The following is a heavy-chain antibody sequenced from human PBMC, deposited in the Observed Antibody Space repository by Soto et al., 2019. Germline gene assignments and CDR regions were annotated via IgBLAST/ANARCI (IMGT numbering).Heavy chain of an antibody. D-gene: IGHD3-22*01. CDR1: GYTFTGYY. Sequence: ASVKVSCKASGYTFTGYYMHLVRQAPGQGLEWMGWINPNSGGTNYAQKFQGWVTMTRDTSISTAYMELSRLRSDDTAVYYCARSHQYDSSGYYQLWGQGTLVTVSS. CDR2: INPNSGGT. CDR3: ARSHQYDSSGYYQL. V-gene: IGHV1-2*04. J-gene: IGHJ4*02.